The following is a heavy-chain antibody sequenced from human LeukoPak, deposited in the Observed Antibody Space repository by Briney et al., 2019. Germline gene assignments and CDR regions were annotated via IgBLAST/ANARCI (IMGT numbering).Heavy chain of an antibody. Sequence: GGSLRLSCAASGFTFSSYATSWVRQAPGKGLEWVSAISGSGGSTYYADSVKGRFTISRDNSKNTLYLQMNSLRAEDTAVYYCAKDIPTYYYDSSGAFDYWGQGTLVTVSS. V-gene: IGHV3-23*01. CDR3: AKDIPTYYYDSSGAFDY. CDR1: GFTFSSYA. CDR2: ISGSGGST. D-gene: IGHD3-22*01. J-gene: IGHJ4*02.